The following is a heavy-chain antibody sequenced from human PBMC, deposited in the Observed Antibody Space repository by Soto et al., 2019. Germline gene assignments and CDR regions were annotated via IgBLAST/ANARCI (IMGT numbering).Heavy chain of an antibody. CDR3: ARSTPTVTTRGMDV. CDR2: INHSGGT. D-gene: IGHD4-17*01. CDR1: GGSFSGYY. Sequence: SETLSLTCAVYGGSFSGYYWSWLRQTPGKGLEWIGEINHSGGTNYNPSLKSRVTISVDTSKNQFSLKLSSVTAADTAVYYCARSTPTVTTRGMDVWGKGTTVTVSS. V-gene: IGHV4-34*01. J-gene: IGHJ6*04.